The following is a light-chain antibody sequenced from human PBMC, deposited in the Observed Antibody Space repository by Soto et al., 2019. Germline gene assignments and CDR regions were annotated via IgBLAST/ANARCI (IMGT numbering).Light chain of an antibody. CDR3: QQYNSYCT. Sequence: DSQMTQSPSTLSASVGDRVTITCRASQSISSWLAWYQQKPGKAPKLLIYKASSLESGVPSRFSGSGSGTEFTLTISCLQPDDFATYYCQQYNSYCTFGQGTKLEIK. CDR2: KAS. J-gene: IGKJ2*02. V-gene: IGKV1-5*03. CDR1: QSISSW.